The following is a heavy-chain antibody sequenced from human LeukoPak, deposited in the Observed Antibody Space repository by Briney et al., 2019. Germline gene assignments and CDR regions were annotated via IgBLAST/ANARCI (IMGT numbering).Heavy chain of an antibody. CDR2: ISSSSSYI. CDR1: GFTFSSYS. Sequence: PGGSLRLSCAASGFTFSSYSMNWVRQAPGEGLEWVSSISSSSSYIYYADSVKGRFTISRDNAKNSLYLQMNSLRAEDSAVYYCARDRNYYGSGSSFDYWGQGTLVTVSS. J-gene: IGHJ4*02. D-gene: IGHD3-10*01. V-gene: IGHV3-21*01. CDR3: ARDRNYYGSGSSFDY.